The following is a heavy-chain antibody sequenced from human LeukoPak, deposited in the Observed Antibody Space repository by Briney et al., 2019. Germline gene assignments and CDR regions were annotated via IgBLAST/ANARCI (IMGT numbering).Heavy chain of an antibody. CDR2: ISSSSSYI. Sequence: TGGSLRLSCAASGFTFSSYSMNWVRQAPGKGLEWVSSISSSSSYIYYADSVKGRFTISRDNAKDSLYLQMNSLRAEDTAVYYCARETLSGSVGWYGGLFDYWGQGTLVTVSS. CDR3: ARETLSGSVGWYGGLFDY. V-gene: IGHV3-21*01. J-gene: IGHJ4*02. CDR1: GFTFSSYS. D-gene: IGHD6-19*01.